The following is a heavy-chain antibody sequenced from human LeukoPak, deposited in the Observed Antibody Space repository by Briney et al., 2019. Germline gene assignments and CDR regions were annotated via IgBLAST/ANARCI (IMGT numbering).Heavy chain of an antibody. CDR1: GFTFSSYA. CDR3: ARDTNRPATVAPFDY. D-gene: IGHD4-23*01. V-gene: IGHV3-23*01. CDR2: LSASGGLT. J-gene: IGHJ4*02. Sequence: PGGSLRLSCAASGFTFSSYAMSWVRQAPGEGLEWVSGLSASGGLTYYADSVKGRFTISRDNAKNSLYLQMNSLRAEDTAVYYCARDTNRPATVAPFDYWGQGTLVTVSS.